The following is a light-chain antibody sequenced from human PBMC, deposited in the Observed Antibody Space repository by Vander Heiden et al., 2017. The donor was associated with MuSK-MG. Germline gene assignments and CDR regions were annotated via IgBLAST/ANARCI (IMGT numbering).Light chain of an antibody. CDR3: QQSDTSPIT. Sequence: DIQMTQSPSPLSPSVGDRVTISFRARQSISSYLNWYQQKPGKAPKLLIYGASSLQSGVPLRFSGSGSGTDFTLTISSLQPEDSATYYCQQSDTSPITFGQGTRLEIK. CDR2: GAS. J-gene: IGKJ5*01. CDR1: QSISSY. V-gene: IGKV1-39*01.